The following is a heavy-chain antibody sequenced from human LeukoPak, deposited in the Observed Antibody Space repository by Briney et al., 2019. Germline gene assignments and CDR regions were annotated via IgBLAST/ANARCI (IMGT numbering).Heavy chain of an antibody. CDR3: ARGLSRTYYYYYMDV. D-gene: IGHD3-16*01. CDR2: IYYSGST. CDR1: GGSISSYY. V-gene: IGHV4-59*08. J-gene: IGHJ6*03. Sequence: SETLSLTCTDSGGSISSYYWSWIRQPPGKGLEWIGYIYYSGSTNYNPSLKSRVTISVDTSKNQFSLKLSSVTAADTAVYYCARGLSRTYYYYYMDVWGKGTTVTVSS.